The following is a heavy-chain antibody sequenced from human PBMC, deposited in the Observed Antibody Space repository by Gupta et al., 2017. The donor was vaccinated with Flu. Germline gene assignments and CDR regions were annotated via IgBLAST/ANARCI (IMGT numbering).Heavy chain of an antibody. Sequence: SFSYYNMNWVRRAPGKGLEWVSYISSSSRSTPYSDYVKGRVTVSRDNARNSLYLQMNSLRAEDTAVYYCARDRVPTSGMDVWGQVTTVTVSS. V-gene: IGHV3-48*01. D-gene: IGHD3-10*01. CDR3: ARDRVPTSGMDV. CDR2: ISSSSRST. J-gene: IGHJ6*02. CDR1: SFSYYN.